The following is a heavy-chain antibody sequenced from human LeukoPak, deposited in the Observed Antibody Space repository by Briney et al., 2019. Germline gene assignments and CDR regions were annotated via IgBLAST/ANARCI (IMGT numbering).Heavy chain of an antibody. CDR2: IRDDGSGK. Sequence: GGSLRLSCAASGFTFSNYGMHWVRQAPGKGLEWVAFIRDDGSGKYYADSVKGRFTVSRDNFKNTLYLQMNSLRAEDTALYYCARDAGSGSYGFDYWGQGILVTVSS. V-gene: IGHV3-30*02. CDR3: ARDAGSGSYGFDY. D-gene: IGHD3-10*01. CDR1: GFTFSNYG. J-gene: IGHJ4*02.